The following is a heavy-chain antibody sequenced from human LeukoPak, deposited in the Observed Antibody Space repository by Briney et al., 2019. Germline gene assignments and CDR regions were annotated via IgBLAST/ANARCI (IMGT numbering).Heavy chain of an antibody. Sequence: SETLSLTCTVSGGSVSSGSYYWSWIRQPPGKGLEWIGYIYYGGSTNYNPSLKSRVTISVDTSKNQFSLKLSSVTAADTAVYYCARDPYYGSGSYYGPYYYYGMDVWGKGTTVTVSS. J-gene: IGHJ6*04. V-gene: IGHV4-61*01. CDR2: IYYGGST. D-gene: IGHD3-10*01. CDR3: ARDPYYGSGSYYGPYYYYGMDV. CDR1: GGSVSSGSYY.